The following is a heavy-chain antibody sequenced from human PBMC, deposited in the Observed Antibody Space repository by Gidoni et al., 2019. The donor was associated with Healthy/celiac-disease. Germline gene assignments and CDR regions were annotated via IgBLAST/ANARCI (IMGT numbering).Heavy chain of an antibody. CDR3: ARIADDYGDYWYFDL. Sequence: QVQLVQSGAEVKKPGSSVKVSCKASGCTFSSYAISWVRQAPGQGLEWVGGIIPIFGTANYAQKFQGRVTITAYESTSTAYMELSSLRSEDTAVYYCARIADDYGDYWYFDLWGRGTLVTVSS. CDR2: IIPIFGTA. J-gene: IGHJ2*01. D-gene: IGHD4-17*01. V-gene: IGHV1-69*01. CDR1: GCTFSSYA.